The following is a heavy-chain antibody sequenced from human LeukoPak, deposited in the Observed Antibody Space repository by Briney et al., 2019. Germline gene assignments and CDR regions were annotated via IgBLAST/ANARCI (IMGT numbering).Heavy chain of an antibody. CDR1: GFSFSSYS. Sequence: GGSLRLSCAASGFSFSSYSMNWVRQAPGKGLEWVSSISSSSSYIYYADSVKGRFTISRDNAKNSLYLQMNSLRAEDTAVYYCARGVEVAVPFDYWGQGTLVTVSS. CDR3: ARGVEVAVPFDY. CDR2: ISSSSSYI. V-gene: IGHV3-21*01. D-gene: IGHD6-19*01. J-gene: IGHJ4*02.